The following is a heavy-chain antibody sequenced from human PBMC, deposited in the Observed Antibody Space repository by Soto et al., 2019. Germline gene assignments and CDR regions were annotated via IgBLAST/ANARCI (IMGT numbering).Heavy chain of an antibody. J-gene: IGHJ6*02. D-gene: IGHD4-17*01. CDR3: ARMDGDYNYYGLDV. V-gene: IGHV2-26*01. CDR2: FFSDAER. CDR1: GFSLTNGRMG. Sequence: QVTLKESGPVLVKPTETLTLTCSVSGFSLTNGRMGVSWIRQPPGKALEWLPHFFSDAERSYSTSMQSRLNMYKDSSGSQVVLTMTNMAPADTATYFCARMDGDYNYYGLDVWGHGIAVTVSS.